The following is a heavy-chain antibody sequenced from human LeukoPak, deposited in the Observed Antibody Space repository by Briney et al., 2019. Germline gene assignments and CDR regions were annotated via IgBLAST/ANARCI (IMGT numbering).Heavy chain of an antibody. CDR2: ITGSGGTT. Sequence: GGSLRVSCVASGFTFSFYGMTWVRQAPGKGLEWVSGITGSGGTTYSADSVKGRFTISRDNSKNTLYLQMNSLRAEDTALYYCAKDHLPGRDYYYMDVWGKGTTVTVSS. J-gene: IGHJ6*03. V-gene: IGHV3-23*01. CDR3: AKDHLPGRDYYYMDV. CDR1: GFTFSFYG.